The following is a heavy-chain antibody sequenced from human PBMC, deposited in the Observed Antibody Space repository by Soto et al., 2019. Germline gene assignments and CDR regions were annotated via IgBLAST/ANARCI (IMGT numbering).Heavy chain of an antibody. CDR3: ARDSYYYCYGMDV. V-gene: IGHV3-33*01. J-gene: IGHJ6*02. CDR2: IWYDGSNK. CDR1: GFTFSSYG. Sequence: QVQLVESGGGVVQPGRSLRLSCAASGFTFSSYGMHWVRQAPGKGLEWVAVIWYDGSNKYYADSVKGRFTISRDNSKNTLYLQMNSLRAEDTAVYYCARDSYYYCYGMDVWGQGTTVTVSS.